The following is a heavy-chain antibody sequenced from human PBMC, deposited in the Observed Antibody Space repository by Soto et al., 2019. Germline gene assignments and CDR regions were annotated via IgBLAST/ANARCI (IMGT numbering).Heavy chain of an antibody. CDR1: GGTFSSYT. J-gene: IGHJ3*02. D-gene: IGHD3-22*01. CDR2: IIPILGIA. CDR3: ASPYDSSGYYNNPDAFDI. V-gene: IGHV1-69*02. Sequence: QVQLVQSGAEVKKPGSSVKVSCKASGGTFSSYTISWVRQAPGQGLEWMGRIIPILGIANYAQKFQGRVTITADKSTSTANMELSSLRSEDTAVYYCASPYDSSGYYNNPDAFDIWGQGTMVTVSS.